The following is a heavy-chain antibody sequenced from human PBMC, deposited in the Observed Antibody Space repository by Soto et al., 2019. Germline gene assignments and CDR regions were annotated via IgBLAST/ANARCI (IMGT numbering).Heavy chain of an antibody. V-gene: IGHV3-33*01. Sequence: QVQLVESGGGVVQPGRSLRLSCAASGFTFSSYGMHWVLQASGKGLEWVAVIWYDGSNKYYADSVKGRFTISRDNSKNTLYLQTNSLRAEDTAVYYCARDVDEYCSGGSCYSGDLGYWGQGTLVTVSS. CDR3: ARDVDEYCSGGSCYSGDLGY. CDR1: GFTFSSYG. D-gene: IGHD2-15*01. CDR2: IWYDGSNK. J-gene: IGHJ4*02.